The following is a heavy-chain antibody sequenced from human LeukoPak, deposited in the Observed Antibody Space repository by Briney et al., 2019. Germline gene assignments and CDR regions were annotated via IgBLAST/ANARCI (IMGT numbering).Heavy chain of an antibody. D-gene: IGHD5-18*01. V-gene: IGHV1-2*02. CDR1: GYTFTGYY. J-gene: IGHJ4*02. Sequence: ASVKVSCKASGYTFTGYYMHWVRQAPGQGLEWMGWINPNSGGTNYAQKFQGRVTMTRDTSISTAYMELSRLRSDDTAVYYCARARGYSYGYVYFDYWGQGTLVTVSS. CDR3: ARARGYSYGYVYFDY. CDR2: INPNSGGT.